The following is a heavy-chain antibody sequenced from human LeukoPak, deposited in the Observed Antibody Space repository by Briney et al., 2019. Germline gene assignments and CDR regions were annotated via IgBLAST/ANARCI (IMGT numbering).Heavy chain of an antibody. CDR1: GGTFSSYA. V-gene: IGHV1-69*04. Sequence: ASVKVSCKASGGTFSSYAISWVRQAPGQGLEWMGRIIPILGIANYAQKFQGRVTITADKSTSTAYMELSSLRSEDTAVYYCARFGGNDPPFDYWGQGTLVTVSS. J-gene: IGHJ4*02. D-gene: IGHD2-15*01. CDR3: ARFGGNDPPFDY. CDR2: IIPILGIA.